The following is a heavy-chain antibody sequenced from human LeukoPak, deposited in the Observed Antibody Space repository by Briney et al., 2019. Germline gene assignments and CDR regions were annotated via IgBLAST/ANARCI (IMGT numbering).Heavy chain of an antibody. J-gene: IGHJ4*02. Sequence: GGSLSLSCAASGFTFSSYWMTWVRQAPGRGLEWVASIKQDGSEKYYVDSVKGRFTISRDNAKNSLYLQMNSLRAEDTAVYYCARDRTLASWGQGTLVTVSS. CDR3: ARDRTLAS. D-gene: IGHD2-21*01. CDR2: IKQDGSEK. V-gene: IGHV3-7*01. CDR1: GFTFSSYW.